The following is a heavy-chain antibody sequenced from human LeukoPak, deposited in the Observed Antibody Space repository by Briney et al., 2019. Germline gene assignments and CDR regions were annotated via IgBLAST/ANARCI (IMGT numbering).Heavy chain of an antibody. Sequence: ASVKVSCKASGYTFTGYYMHWVRQAPGQGLEWMGWINPNSGGTNYAQKFQGRVTMTRDTSISTAYTELSRLRSDDTAVYYCARVWYGGNSGSPFGYWGQGTLVTVSS. CDR2: INPNSGGT. CDR3: ARVWYGGNSGSPFGY. V-gene: IGHV1-2*02. CDR1: GYTFTGYY. D-gene: IGHD4-23*01. J-gene: IGHJ4*02.